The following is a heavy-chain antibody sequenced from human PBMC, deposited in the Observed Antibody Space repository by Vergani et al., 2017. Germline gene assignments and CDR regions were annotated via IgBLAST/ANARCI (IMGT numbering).Heavy chain of an antibody. V-gene: IGHV3-7*03. CDR1: GFTFSDYS. J-gene: IGHJ4*02. Sequence: EVLLVESGGGLVQPGGSLRLSCAASGFTFSDYSMNWVRQAPGKGLEWVANIKHDGIEKHYVDSVKGRFTISRDNTKNSLFLQMNLLRDEDTALYYCAADINDWFGAYWGQGIQVTVSS. CDR3: AADINDWFGAY. D-gene: IGHD3-10*01. CDR2: IKHDGIEK.